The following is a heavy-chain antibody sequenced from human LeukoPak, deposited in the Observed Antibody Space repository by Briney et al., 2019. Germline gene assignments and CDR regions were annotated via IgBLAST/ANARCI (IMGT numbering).Heavy chain of an antibody. V-gene: IGHV3-23*01. D-gene: IGHD3-16*01. CDR1: GFTFSNYA. J-gene: IGHJ4*02. CDR3: ATEKGDSPDY. Sequence: GSLRLSCAASGFTFSNYAMAWVRQAPGKGLEWVSGLSGSGGNTFYAVSVKGRFTISRDNPKNTLYLQMNSLRAEDTAVYYCATEKGDSPDYWGQGTLVTVSS. CDR2: LSGSGGNT.